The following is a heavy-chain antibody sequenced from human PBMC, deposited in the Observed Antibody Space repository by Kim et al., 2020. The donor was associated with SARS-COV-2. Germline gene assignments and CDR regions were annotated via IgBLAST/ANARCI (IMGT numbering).Heavy chain of an antibody. D-gene: IGHD3-10*01. CDR3: ARGDSHFDL. Sequence: SETLSLTCDVSGGSVSLFYWSWIRQPPGKTLEWIGYSHYRGTTNYSPSLKSRVTMSLDTSTNQFSLKVTSLTAADTAMYYCARGDSHFDLWGRGTLVIVS. V-gene: IGHV4-59*08. CDR1: GGSVSLFY. J-gene: IGHJ2*01. CDR2: SHYRGTT.